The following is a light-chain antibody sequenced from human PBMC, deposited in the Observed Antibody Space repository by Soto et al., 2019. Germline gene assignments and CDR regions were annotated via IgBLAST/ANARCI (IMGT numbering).Light chain of an antibody. Sequence: QSVLTQPASVSGSPGQSITISCTGTSSDVGGYNFVSWYQHHPGKVPKLMIFDVNRRPSRVSDRYSGSKSGNTASLTISGRQAEDEGDYYCFSYTSSSTHVFGSGTKVTVL. V-gene: IGLV2-14*03. CDR2: DVN. CDR1: SSDVGGYNF. CDR3: FSYTSSSTHV. J-gene: IGLJ1*01.